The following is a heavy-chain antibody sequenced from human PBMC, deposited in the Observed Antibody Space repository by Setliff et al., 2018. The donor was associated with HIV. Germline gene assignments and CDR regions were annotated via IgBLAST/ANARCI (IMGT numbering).Heavy chain of an antibody. J-gene: IGHJ4*02. CDR2: MYYRGST. Sequence: PGGSLRLSCAASGFTFSSYAMSWVRQAPGKGLEWIGNMYYRGSTYYNPSLKSRVIISVDTSKNQFSLKLSSVTAADTAVYYCARQGSLCPDCYLDSWGQGTLVTVSS. CDR3: ARQGSLCPDCYLDS. D-gene: IGHD2-21*01. V-gene: IGHV4-39*01. CDR1: GFTFSSYA.